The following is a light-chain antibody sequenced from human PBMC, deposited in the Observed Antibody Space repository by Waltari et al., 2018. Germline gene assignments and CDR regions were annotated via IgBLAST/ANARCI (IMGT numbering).Light chain of an antibody. V-gene: IGKV4-1*01. CDR1: QSVLYSANNKDY. J-gene: IGKJ4*01. CDR3: QQYYSIPLT. Sequence: DIVTTQSPDSLAVSLGERATINCKSSQSVLYSANNKDYLAWYQQKPGQPAKLLIYWASTREFGVPDRFSGSGSGTDFTLTISSLQAEDVAVYYCQQYYSIPLTFGGGTKVEIK. CDR2: WAS.